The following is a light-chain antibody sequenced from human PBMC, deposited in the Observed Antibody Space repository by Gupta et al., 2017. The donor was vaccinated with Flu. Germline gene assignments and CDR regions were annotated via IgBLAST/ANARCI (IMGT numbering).Light chain of an antibody. CDR1: QSRVHKDGTTY. J-gene: IGKJ1*01. CDR3: QQTKHFPWT. V-gene: IGKV2-24*01. CDR2: KIS. Sequence: DIVMTQTPLSSPVTVGKPASISCRSSQSRVHKDGTTYLDWLQQRPGQPPNLLIYKISNRVSGVPDRFSGSGAGTDFTLNISRAEAEDVGVYYCQQTKHFPWTFGQETKVEIK.